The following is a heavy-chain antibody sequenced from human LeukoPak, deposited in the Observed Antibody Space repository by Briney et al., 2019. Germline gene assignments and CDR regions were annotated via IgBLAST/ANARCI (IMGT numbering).Heavy chain of an antibody. J-gene: IGHJ3*02. CDR1: GFTFSDYY. Sequence: GGSLRLSCAASGFTFSDYYMSWIRQAPGKGLEWVSYISSSGSTIYYADSVKGRFTISRDNAKNSLYLQMNSLRAEDTAVYYCARDLRWELPNAFDIWGQGTMVTVSS. CDR2: ISSSGSTI. D-gene: IGHD1-26*01. V-gene: IGHV3-11*04. CDR3: ARDLRWELPNAFDI.